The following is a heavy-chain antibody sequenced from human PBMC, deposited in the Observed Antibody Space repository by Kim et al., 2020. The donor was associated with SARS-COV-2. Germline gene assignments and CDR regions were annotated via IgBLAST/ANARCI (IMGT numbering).Heavy chain of an antibody. CDR2: I. D-gene: IGHD3-22*01. J-gene: IGHJ4*02. CDR3: ARDVVRGHYNY. V-gene: IGHV3-48*02. Sequence: INYADSVERRFTSYRDNAKNSLYLQMDSLRDEDTAMYYCARDVVRGHYNYWGQGTLVTVSS.